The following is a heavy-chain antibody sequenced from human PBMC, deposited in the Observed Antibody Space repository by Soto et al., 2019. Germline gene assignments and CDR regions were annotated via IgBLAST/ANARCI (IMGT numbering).Heavy chain of an antibody. J-gene: IGHJ6*02. D-gene: IGHD6-19*01. CDR1: GYTFTNFG. CDR3: ARDWGQQWLAYGLDV. Sequence: QVQLVQSGAEVKKLGASVKVSCKASGYTFTNFGISWVRQAPGQGLEWMGWISTYNGHTTSAQQLQGRLTMTTDTSTSTASMELRSLRSDDAAVYFRARDWGQQWLAYGLDVWGQGTTVTVSS. CDR2: ISTYNGHT. V-gene: IGHV1-18*01.